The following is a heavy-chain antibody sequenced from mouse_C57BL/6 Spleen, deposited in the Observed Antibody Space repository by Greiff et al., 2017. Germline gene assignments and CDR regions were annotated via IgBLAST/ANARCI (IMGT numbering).Heavy chain of an antibody. D-gene: IGHD2-4*01. J-gene: IGHJ4*01. Sequence: VQLQQSGPELVKPGASVKISCKASGYTFTDYYINWVKQRPGQGLEWIGWIFPGSGSTYYNEKFKGKATLTVDKSSSTAYMLLSSLTSEDSAVYFCARRGKYDYDEDYAMDYWGQGTSVTVSS. CDR1: GYTFTDYY. CDR3: ARRGKYDYDEDYAMDY. CDR2: IFPGSGST. V-gene: IGHV1-75*01.